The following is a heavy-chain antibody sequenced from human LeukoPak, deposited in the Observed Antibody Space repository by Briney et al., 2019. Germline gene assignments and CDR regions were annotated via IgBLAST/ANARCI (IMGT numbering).Heavy chain of an antibody. CDR2: IYYGGST. D-gene: IGHD6-13*01. J-gene: IGHJ4*02. V-gene: IGHV4-59*12. CDR1: GGSISSYY. CDR3: ARGSSSWGYGY. Sequence: PSETLSLPCTVSGGSISSYYWSWIRQPPGKGLEWIGYIYYGGSTNYNPSLKSRVTISVDTSKNQFSLKLSSVTAADTAVYYCARGSSSWGYGYWGQGTLVTVSS.